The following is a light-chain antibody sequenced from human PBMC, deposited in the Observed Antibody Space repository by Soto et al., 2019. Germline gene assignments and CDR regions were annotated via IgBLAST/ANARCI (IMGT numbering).Light chain of an antibody. CDR1: SSDIGGYDY. CDR2: EVR. J-gene: IGLJ1*01. CDR3: CSYTRTSNHYF. Sequence: QSALTQPASVSGSPVQSITISCTGTSSDIGGYDYVSWYQQRPGKAPKLMIYEVRYRPSGVSNRFSGSKSGNTASLTISGLQAEDEAVYYCCSYTRTSNHYFFGSGTKVIVL. V-gene: IGLV2-14*01.